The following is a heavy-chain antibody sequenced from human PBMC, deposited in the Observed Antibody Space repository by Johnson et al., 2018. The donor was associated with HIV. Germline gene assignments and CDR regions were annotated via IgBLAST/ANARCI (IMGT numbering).Heavy chain of an antibody. V-gene: IGHV3-33*06. CDR1: GFTFSDYY. Sequence: QVQLVESGGGLVQPGGSLRLSCAASGFTFSDYYMSWIRQAPGKGLEWVAVIWYDGSNKYYADSVKGRFTISRDNSKNTLYLQMNSLRADDTAVYYCAKDLRVFDWFNAYDAFDIWGQGTMVTVSS. J-gene: IGHJ3*02. CDR3: AKDLRVFDWFNAYDAFDI. CDR2: IWYDGSNK. D-gene: IGHD3-9*01.